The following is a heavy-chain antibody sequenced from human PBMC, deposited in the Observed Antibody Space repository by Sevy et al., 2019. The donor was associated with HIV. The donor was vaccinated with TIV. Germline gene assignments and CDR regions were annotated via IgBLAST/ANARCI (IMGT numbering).Heavy chain of an antibody. CDR3: ATINTVGSIAY. Sequence: GGSLRLSCAASGFNFRNVWMSWVRQAPGKGLEWIGLIKSNTDGGTTEYGAPVKGGITISRDDSKNTLFLQVNSLKADDTALYYCATINTVGSIAYWGRGTLVTVSS. CDR2: IKSNTDGGTT. D-gene: IGHD2-15*01. CDR1: GFNFRNVW. V-gene: IGHV3-15*01. J-gene: IGHJ4*02.